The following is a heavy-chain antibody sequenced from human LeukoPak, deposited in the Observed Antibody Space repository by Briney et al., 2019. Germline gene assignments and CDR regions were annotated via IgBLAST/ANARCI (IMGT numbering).Heavy chain of an antibody. CDR3: AKDPRRYSRTGGYFDY. CDR1: GFTFSNYV. J-gene: IGHJ4*02. V-gene: IGHV3-30*18. Sequence: PGGSLRLSCAASGFTFSNYVMHWVRQAPGKGLDWVAVISYDGSNKYYADSVKGRFTISRDNSKNTLYLQMNSLRAEDTAVYYCAKDPRRYSRTGGYFDYWGQGILVTVSS. D-gene: IGHD6-13*01. CDR2: ISYDGSNK.